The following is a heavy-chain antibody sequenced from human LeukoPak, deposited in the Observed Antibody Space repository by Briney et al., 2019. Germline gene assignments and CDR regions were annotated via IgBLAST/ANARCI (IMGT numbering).Heavy chain of an antibody. CDR2: IYYSGST. CDR3: ARSQGYFDY. V-gene: IGHV4-59*01. J-gene: IGHJ4*02. CDR1: GGSISSYY. Sequence: SETLSLTCTVSGGSISSYYWSWIQQPPGKGLEWIGYIYYSGSTNYNPSLKSRVTISVDTSKNQFSLKLSSVTAADTAVYYCARSQGYFDYWGQGTLVTVSS.